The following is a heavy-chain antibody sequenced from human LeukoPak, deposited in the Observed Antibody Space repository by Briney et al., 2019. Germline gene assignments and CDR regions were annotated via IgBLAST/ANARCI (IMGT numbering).Heavy chain of an antibody. CDR1: GGSISSYY. CDR3: ARTIYSSLYN. V-gene: IGHV4-59*01. D-gene: IGHD2-15*01. CDR2: IYYSGST. Sequence: SETLSLTCTVSGGSISSYYWSWIRQPPGKGLEWIGYIYYSGSTNYNPSLKSRVIISVDTSKNQFSLKLSSVTAADTAVYYCARTIYSSLYNWGQGTLVTVSS. J-gene: IGHJ4*02.